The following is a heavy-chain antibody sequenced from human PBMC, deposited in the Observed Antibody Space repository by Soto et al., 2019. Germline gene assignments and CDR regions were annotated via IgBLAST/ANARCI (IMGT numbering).Heavy chain of an antibody. J-gene: IGHJ4*02. Sequence: EESLKISCKGSGYNFAGYWIAWVRQMPGKGLELMGIIYPSDSDTRYRPSFQGQVTISADKSICSAYLQWSSLRASDTVMSYCARGGVSTRTFDYWGQGTPVTVSS. CDR1: GYNFAGYW. CDR2: IYPSDSDT. D-gene: IGHD3-3*01. V-gene: IGHV5-51*01. CDR3: ARGGVSTRTFDY.